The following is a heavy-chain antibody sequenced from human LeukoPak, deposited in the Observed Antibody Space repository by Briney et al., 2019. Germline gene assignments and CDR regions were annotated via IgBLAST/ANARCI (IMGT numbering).Heavy chain of an antibody. CDR1: GYSFTSYW. CDR2: IYPGDSDT. Sequence: GESLKISCKGSGYSFTSYWIGWVRQMPGKGLEWMGIIYPGDSDTRYSPSFQGQVTISADKSISTAYLQLSSLKASDTAMYYCARPVGTVAAQYDAFDIWGQGTMVTVSS. V-gene: IGHV5-51*01. J-gene: IGHJ3*02. D-gene: IGHD6-19*01. CDR3: ARPVGTVAAQYDAFDI.